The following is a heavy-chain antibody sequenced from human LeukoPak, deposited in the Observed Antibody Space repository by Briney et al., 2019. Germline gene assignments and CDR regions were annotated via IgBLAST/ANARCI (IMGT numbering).Heavy chain of an antibody. J-gene: IGHJ3*02. V-gene: IGHV4-34*01. Sequence: SETLSLTCAVYGGSFSGYYWSWIRQPPGKGLEWIGEINHSGSTNYNPSLKSRVTISVDTSKNQFSLKLSSVTAADTAVYYCAREPLPAATSTNAFDIWGQGTMVTVSS. CDR1: GGSFSGYY. CDR2: INHSGST. D-gene: IGHD2-2*01. CDR3: AREPLPAATSTNAFDI.